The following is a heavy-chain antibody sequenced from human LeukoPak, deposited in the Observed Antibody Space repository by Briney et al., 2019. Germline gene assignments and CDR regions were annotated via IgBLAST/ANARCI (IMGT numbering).Heavy chain of an antibody. D-gene: IGHD1-26*01. CDR3: AIWRGSYYRFDP. J-gene: IGHJ5*02. V-gene: IGHV1-18*01. Sequence: ASVKVSCKASGYTFTSYGISWVRQAPGQGLEWMGWISAYNGNTNYAQKFQGRVTITADESTSTAYMELSSLRSEDTAVYYCAIWRGSYYRFDPWGQGTLVTVSS. CDR2: ISAYNGNT. CDR1: GYTFTSYG.